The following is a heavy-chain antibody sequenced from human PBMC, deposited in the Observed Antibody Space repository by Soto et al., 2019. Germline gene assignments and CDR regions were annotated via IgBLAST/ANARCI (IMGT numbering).Heavy chain of an antibody. V-gene: IGHV4-4*02. J-gene: IGHJ5*02. CDR1: GGSITSDNW. CDR2: IYHSGNT. D-gene: IGHD2-15*01. CDR3: ARGGHTLTPKWFGP. Sequence: SETLSLTCAVSGGSITSDNWWAWIRQSPWKGLEWIGEIYHSGNTNHNPSLESRVTISVDKSKNQFSLKMTSVTAADTAVYYCARGGHTLTPKWFGPWGQGILVTVSS.